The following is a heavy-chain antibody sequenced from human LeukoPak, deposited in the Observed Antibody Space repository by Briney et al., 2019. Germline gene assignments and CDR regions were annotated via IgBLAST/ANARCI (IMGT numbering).Heavy chain of an antibody. CDR2: ISTSSSTI. V-gene: IGHV3-48*04. CDR1: GFTFSGYA. Sequence: SGGSLRLSCSASGFTFSGYAMYWVRQAPGKGLEWVSHISTSSSTIYADSVKGRFTISRDNAKNSLFLQMNSLRAEDTALYYCARDSGSDWGQGTLVTVSS. J-gene: IGHJ4*02. CDR3: ARDSGSD. D-gene: IGHD1-26*01.